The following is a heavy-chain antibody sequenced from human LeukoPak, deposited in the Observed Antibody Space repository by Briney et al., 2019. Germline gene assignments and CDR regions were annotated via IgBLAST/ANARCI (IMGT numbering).Heavy chain of an antibody. CDR2: IYYSGST. Sequence: SETLSLTCTVSGGSISSGGYYWSWIRQHPGKGLEWIGYIYYSGSTYYNPSLKSRVTISVDTSKNQFSLKLSSVTAADTAVYYCARELVLWFGEGESHNWFDPWGQGTLVTVSS. CDR3: ARELVLWFGEGESHNWFDP. V-gene: IGHV4-31*03. D-gene: IGHD3-10*01. CDR1: GGSISSGGYY. J-gene: IGHJ5*02.